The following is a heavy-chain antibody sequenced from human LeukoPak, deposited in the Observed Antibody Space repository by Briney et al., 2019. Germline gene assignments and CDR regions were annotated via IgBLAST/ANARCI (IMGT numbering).Heavy chain of an antibody. V-gene: IGHV4-38-2*02. CDR2: VHQSGST. CDR3: ARVNFNPDY. D-gene: IGHD1-14*01. Sequence: PSETLSLTCTVSGYSISRGYHWGWVRQPPGKGLEWIGSVHQSGSTYYNPSLTSQLTISADTSKNHFSLKLDSVTAADTAVYYCARVNFNPDYWGQGTLVTVSS. CDR1: GYSISRGYH. J-gene: IGHJ4*02.